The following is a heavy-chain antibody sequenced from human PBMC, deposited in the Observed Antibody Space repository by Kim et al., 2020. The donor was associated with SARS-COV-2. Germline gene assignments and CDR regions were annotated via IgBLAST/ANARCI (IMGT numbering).Heavy chain of an antibody. Sequence: SETLSLTCAVSGGSTSSGGYSWSWIRQPPGKGLEWIGYIYHSGSTYYNPSLKSRVTISVDRSKNQFSLKLSSVTAADTAVYYCARGRRGLDYWGQGTLVTVSS. J-gene: IGHJ4*02. CDR3: ARGRRGLDY. CDR1: GGSTSSGGYS. CDR2: IYHSGST. D-gene: IGHD3-10*01. V-gene: IGHV4-30-2*01.